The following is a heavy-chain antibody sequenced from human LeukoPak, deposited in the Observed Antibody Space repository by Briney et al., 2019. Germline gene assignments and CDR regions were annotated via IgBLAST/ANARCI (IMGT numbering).Heavy chain of an antibody. V-gene: IGHV1-8*01. Sequence: ASVKVSCKAPGYTFTSYDINWVRQATGQGLEWMGWMNPNSGNTGYAQKFQGRVTMTRNTSISTAYMELSSLRSEDTAVYYCAIRRYDFWSGYFYYYYGMDVWGQGTTVTVSS. CDR3: AIRRYDFWSGYFYYYYGMDV. D-gene: IGHD3-3*01. CDR1: GYTFTSYD. J-gene: IGHJ6*02. CDR2: MNPNSGNT.